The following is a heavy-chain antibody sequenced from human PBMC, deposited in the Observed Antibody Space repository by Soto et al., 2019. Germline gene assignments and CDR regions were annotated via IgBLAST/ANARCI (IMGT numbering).Heavy chain of an antibody. CDR2: ISANSGYI. V-gene: IGHV3-21*02. Sequence: EVQLVESGGGLVKPGGSLRLSCAASGFSFRSYSMNWIRQAPGKGLEWVSSISANSGYIYYADSVKGRFTISRDNAKNSLFLQMDSLRVEDTAVYYCARVEDAVTTARGELPYWGQRTLVSVSS. CDR1: GFSFRSYS. J-gene: IGHJ4*02. CDR3: ARVEDAVTTARGELPY. D-gene: IGHD4-17*01.